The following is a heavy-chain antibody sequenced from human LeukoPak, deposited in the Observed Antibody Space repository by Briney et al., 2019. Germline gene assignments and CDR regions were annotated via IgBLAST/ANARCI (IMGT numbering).Heavy chain of an antibody. CDR1: GGSFGDFA. J-gene: IGHJ5*02. CDR2: SVPMSDTK. V-gene: IGHV1-69*05. D-gene: IGHD1-14*01. CDR3: AATSIIFNWFDP. Sequence: SVKVSCKASGGSFGDFAIIWVRQAPGHGLELRGRSVPMSDTKDYAQKFQGRVTFTTDESTTTAHMELSNLSPEDTAVYYCAATSIIFNWFDPWGQGTLVTVSS.